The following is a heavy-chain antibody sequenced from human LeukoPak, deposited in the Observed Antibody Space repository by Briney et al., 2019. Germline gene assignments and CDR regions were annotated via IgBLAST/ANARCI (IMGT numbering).Heavy chain of an antibody. CDR1: GGSFSDYY. CDR3: ARGRYCSGGSCQKYFQH. D-gene: IGHD2-15*01. Sequence: SETLSLTCAVYGGSFSDYYWSWIRQPPGKGLEWIGEINHSGSTDYNPSLKSRVTISIDKSKNHFSLKLTSVTAADTAVYYCARGRYCSGGSCQKYFQHWGQGTLVTVSS. J-gene: IGHJ1*01. CDR2: INHSGST. V-gene: IGHV4-34*01.